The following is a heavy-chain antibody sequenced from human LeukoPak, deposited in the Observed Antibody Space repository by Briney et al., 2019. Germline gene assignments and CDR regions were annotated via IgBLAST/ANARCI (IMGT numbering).Heavy chain of an antibody. D-gene: IGHD6-19*01. CDR1: GFTFSDFW. CDR2: INPHGSAR. Sequence: PGGSLRLSCTASGFTFSDFWMTWVRQAPGKGLEWVANINPHGSARGYVGSVKGRFTVSRENAKNSLYLQMNSLRAGDTAVYYCARASGWYPGTFDYWGQGTLVTVSS. CDR3: ARASGWYPGTFDY. V-gene: IGHV3-7*01. J-gene: IGHJ4*02.